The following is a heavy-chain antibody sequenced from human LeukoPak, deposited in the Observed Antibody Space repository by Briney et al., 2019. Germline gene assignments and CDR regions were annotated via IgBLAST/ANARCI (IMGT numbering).Heavy chain of an antibody. CDR1: GYSFNTYW. Sequence: GESLKISGKGFGYSFNTYWIGWVRQVPGKGLEWRGIIYPGDSTTQYSPSFQGQVTISADKSPSTAYLQWSSLKASDTATYYFVCRKYYETWSEPWGQGTLVTVSS. CDR3: VCRKYYETWSEP. J-gene: IGHJ5*02. D-gene: IGHD3-3*01. V-gene: IGHV5-51*01. CDR2: IYPGDSTT.